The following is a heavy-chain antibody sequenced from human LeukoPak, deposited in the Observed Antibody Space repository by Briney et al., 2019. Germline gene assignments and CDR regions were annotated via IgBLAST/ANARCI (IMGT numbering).Heavy chain of an antibody. CDR1: GFTFSSYA. V-gene: IGHV3-23*01. J-gene: IGHJ4*02. CDR2: ISGSGGST. Sequence: GGSLRLSCAASGFTFSSYAMSWVRQAPGKGLEWVSAISGSGGSTYYADSVKGRFTISRDNSKNTLYLQMNSLRDEDTAVYYCARSSSWYRYYFDYWGQGTLVTVSS. CDR3: ARSSSWYRYYFDY. D-gene: IGHD6-13*01.